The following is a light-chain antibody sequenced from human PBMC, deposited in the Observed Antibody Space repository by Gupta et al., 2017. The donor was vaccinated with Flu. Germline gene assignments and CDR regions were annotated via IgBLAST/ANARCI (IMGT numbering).Light chain of an antibody. V-gene: IGKV3-20*01. CDR2: GTS. J-gene: IGKJ1*01. Sequence: ETVLTPSPGTLSLSLGERATLSCRASPSVSSSYLAWYHQKPGQAPRLLIHGTSATATAIPDRFSGSGSGTDFTLTISRLEPEDYAVYYCQQYGSSPPRTFGQGTKVEIK. CDR3: QQYGSSPPRT. CDR1: PSVSSSY.